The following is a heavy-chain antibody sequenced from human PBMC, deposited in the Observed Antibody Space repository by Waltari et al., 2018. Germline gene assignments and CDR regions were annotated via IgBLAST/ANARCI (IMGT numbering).Heavy chain of an antibody. CDR2: IYYSGRT. CDR3: ARHAGRIAAAGTDY. J-gene: IGHJ4*02. D-gene: IGHD6-13*01. Sequence: QVQLQESGPGLVKPSETLSLTCTVSGGSISSYYWSWIRQPPGKGLEWIGYIYYSGRTNYNPSLKSRVTISVDTSKNQFSLKLSSVTAADTAVYYCARHAGRIAAAGTDYWGQGTLVTVSS. V-gene: IGHV4-59*08. CDR1: GGSISSYY.